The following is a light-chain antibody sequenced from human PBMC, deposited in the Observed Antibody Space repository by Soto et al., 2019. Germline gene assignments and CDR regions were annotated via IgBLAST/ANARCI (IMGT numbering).Light chain of an antibody. CDR2: DDH. V-gene: IGLV1-51*01. Sequence: QSVLTQPPSMSAAPGQKVTISCSGNSSNIGNNFVSWYLQPPGTAPKVLIYDDHKRPSGIPDRFSGFKSGTSATLGITGLQTGDEADYYCESWDSSLSAVLFGGGTKLTVL. CDR1: SSNIGNNF. J-gene: IGLJ3*02. CDR3: ESWDSSLSAVL.